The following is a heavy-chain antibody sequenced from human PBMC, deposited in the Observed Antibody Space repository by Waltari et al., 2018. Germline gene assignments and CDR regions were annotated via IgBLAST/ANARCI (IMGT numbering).Heavy chain of an antibody. V-gene: IGHV4-39*07. J-gene: IGHJ4*02. CDR3: ARASSYYDFWSGYYPADYFDY. D-gene: IGHD3-3*01. CDR1: GGSISSSTYY. Sequence: QLQLQESGPGLVKPSETLSLTCTVSGGSISSSTYYWGWIRQPPGKGLEWIGSIYYSGSTYYNPSLKSRGTISVDTSKNQFSLKLSSVTAADTAVYYCARASSYYDFWSGYYPADYFDYWGQGTLVTVSS. CDR2: IYYSGST.